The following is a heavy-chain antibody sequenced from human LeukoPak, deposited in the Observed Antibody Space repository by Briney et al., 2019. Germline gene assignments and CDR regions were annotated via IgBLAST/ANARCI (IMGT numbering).Heavy chain of an antibody. D-gene: IGHD2-2*01. V-gene: IGHV4-30-2*01. J-gene: IGHJ4*02. CDR3: ATYTVPYFDY. CDR1: GGSISSGGYS. Sequence: SETLSLTCAVSGGSISSGGYSWGWVRQPPGRGLEWVGYIYHSGSTYYNPSLKSRVTISVDRSKNQFSLKLSSVTAADTAVYYCATYTVPYFDYWGQGTLVTVSS. CDR2: IYHSGST.